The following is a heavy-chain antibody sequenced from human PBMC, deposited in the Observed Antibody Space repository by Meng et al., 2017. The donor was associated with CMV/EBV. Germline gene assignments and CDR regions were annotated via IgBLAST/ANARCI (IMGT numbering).Heavy chain of an antibody. Sequence: GESLKISCAASGFTFSDYYMSWVRQAPGKGLEWVSYISSSSTIYYADSVKGRFTISRDNAKNSLYLQMNSLRAEGTAVYYCARDFSGYDFNYWGQGTLVTVSS. J-gene: IGHJ4*02. CDR1: GFTFSDYY. CDR2: ISSSSTI. D-gene: IGHD5-12*01. CDR3: ARDFSGYDFNY. V-gene: IGHV3-69-1*01.